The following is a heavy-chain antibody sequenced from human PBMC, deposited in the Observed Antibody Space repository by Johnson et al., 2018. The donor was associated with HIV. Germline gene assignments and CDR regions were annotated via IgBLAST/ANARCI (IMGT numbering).Heavy chain of an antibody. Sequence: VQLVESGGGLVKPGGSLRLSCAASGLIFSSYWMSWVRQAPGKGLEWVANIKQDGSEKYYVDSVKGRFTISRDNAKNSLYRQMNSLRAEDTAVYYCARVRPGDNWNSGAFDIWGQGTMVTVSS. CDR3: ARVRPGDNWNSGAFDI. CDR2: IKQDGSEK. CDR1: GLIFSSYW. D-gene: IGHD1-7*01. V-gene: IGHV3-7*02. J-gene: IGHJ3*02.